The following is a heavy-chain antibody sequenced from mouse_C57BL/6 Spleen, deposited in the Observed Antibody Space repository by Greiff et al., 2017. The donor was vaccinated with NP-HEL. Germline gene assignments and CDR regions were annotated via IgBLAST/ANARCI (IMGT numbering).Heavy chain of an antibody. J-gene: IGHJ1*03. Sequence: DVKLQESGPGLVKPSQSLSLTCSVTGYSITSGYYWNWIRQFPGNKLEWMGYISYDGSNNYNPSLKNRISITRDTSKNQFFLKLNSVTTEDTATYYCARRELRRGDWYFDVWGTGTTVTVSS. CDR2: ISYDGSN. D-gene: IGHD2-4*01. V-gene: IGHV3-6*01. CDR3: ARRELRRGDWYFDV. CDR1: GYSITSGYY.